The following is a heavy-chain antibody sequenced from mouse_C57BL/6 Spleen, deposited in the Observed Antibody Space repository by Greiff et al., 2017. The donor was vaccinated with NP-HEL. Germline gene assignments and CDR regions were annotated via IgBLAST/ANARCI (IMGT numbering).Heavy chain of an antibody. V-gene: IGHV1-64*01. J-gene: IGHJ2*01. CDR1: GYAFSSSW. CDR3: ARDYGSSDY. CDR2: IHPNSGST. D-gene: IGHD1-1*01. Sequence: QVQLQQSGPELVKPGASVKISCKASGYAFSSSWMNWVKQRPGQGLEWIGMIHPNSGSTNYNEKFKSKATLTVDKSSSTAYMQLSSLTSEDSAVYYCARDYGSSDYWGQGTTLTVSS.